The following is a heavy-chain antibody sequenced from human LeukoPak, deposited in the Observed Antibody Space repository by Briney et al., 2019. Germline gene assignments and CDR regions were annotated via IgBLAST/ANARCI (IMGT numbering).Heavy chain of an antibody. D-gene: IGHD6-19*01. CDR3: ARAAPSRVAGLPILDY. J-gene: IGHJ4*02. CDR2: IYYSGST. V-gene: IGHV4-30-4*08. CDR1: GGSISSGDYY. Sequence: SETLSLTCTVSGGSISSGDYYWSWIRQPPGKGLEWIGYIYYSGSTYYNPSLKSRVTISVDTSKNQFSLKLSSVTAADTAVYYCARAAPSRVAGLPILDYWGQGTLVTVSS.